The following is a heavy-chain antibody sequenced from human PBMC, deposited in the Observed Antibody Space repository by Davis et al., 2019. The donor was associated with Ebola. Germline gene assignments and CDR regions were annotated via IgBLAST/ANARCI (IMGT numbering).Heavy chain of an antibody. CDR3: ARLGYCSGGSCYSGLDY. J-gene: IGHJ4*02. V-gene: IGHV4-59*02. CDR2: IYYSGST. D-gene: IGHD2-15*01. CDR1: GFTVSSNY. Sequence: GSLRLSCAASGFTVSSNYMSWIRQPPGKGLEWIGSIYYSGSTNYNPSLKSRVTISVDTSKNQFSLKLSSVTAADTAVYYCARLGYCSGGSCYSGLDYWGQGTLVTVSS.